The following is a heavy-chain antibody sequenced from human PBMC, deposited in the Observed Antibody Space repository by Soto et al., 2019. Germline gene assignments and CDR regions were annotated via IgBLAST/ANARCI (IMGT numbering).Heavy chain of an antibody. V-gene: IGHV4-30-4*01. CDR2: IYYSGST. D-gene: IGHD2-8*01. J-gene: IGHJ4*02. CDR3: ARDRRGYCTNGVCYGGRVDY. CDR1: GGSISSGDYY. Sequence: QVQLQESGPGLVKPSQTLSLTCTVSGGSISSGDYYWSWIRQPPGKGLEWIGYIYYSGSTYYNPSLKSRVTRSVDTSKNQFSRKLSSVTAADTAVYYCARDRRGYCTNGVCYGGRVDYWGQGTLVTVSS.